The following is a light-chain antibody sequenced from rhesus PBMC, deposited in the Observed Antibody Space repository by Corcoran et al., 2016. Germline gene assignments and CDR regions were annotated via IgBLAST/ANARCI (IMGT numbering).Light chain of an antibody. J-gene: IGKJ3*01. V-gene: IGKV1S15*01. Sequence: DIKMTQSPSSLSASVGDTVTITCRASQGISKNLAWYQQNPGKVPKLLIYYASTLQSGVPSRFSGSGSGTDFTLTISSLQPEDFATYYCQHGYGTPFTFGPGTKLDIK. CDR2: YAS. CDR3: QHGYGTPFT. CDR1: QGISKN.